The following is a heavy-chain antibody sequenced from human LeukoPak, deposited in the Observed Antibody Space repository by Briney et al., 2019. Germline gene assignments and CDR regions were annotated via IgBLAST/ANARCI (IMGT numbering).Heavy chain of an antibody. D-gene: IGHD3-9*01. V-gene: IGHV3-48*04. CDR1: GFTFSSYS. CDR2: ISSSSSTI. Sequence: PGGSLRLSCAASGFTFSSYSMNWVRQAPGKGLEWVSYISSSSSTIYYADSVKGRFTISRDNAKNSLYLQMNSLRAEDTAVYYCARGDILTGFCYLDYWGQGTLVTVSS. J-gene: IGHJ4*02. CDR3: ARGDILTGFCYLDY.